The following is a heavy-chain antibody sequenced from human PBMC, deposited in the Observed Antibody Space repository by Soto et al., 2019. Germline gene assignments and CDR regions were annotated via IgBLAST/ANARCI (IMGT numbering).Heavy chain of an antibody. J-gene: IGHJ4*02. V-gene: IGHV3-15*01. CDR3: TTDQAQLPPPFDY. CDR1: GFTFSNAW. Sequence: GGSLRLSCAASGFTFSNAWMSWVRQAPGKGLEWVGRIKSKTDGGTTDYAAPVKGRFTISRDDSKNTLYLQMNSLKTEDTTVYYCTTDQAQLPPPFDYWGQGTLVTVSS. CDR2: IKSKTDGGTT. D-gene: IGHD3-10*01.